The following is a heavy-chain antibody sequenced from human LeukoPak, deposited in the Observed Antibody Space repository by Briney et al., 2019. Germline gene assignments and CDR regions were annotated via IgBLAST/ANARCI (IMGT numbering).Heavy chain of an antibody. CDR1: GFTFSSYS. CDR2: ISSSSSYI. V-gene: IGHV3-21*01. CDR3: ARDPVGQLWSTYYYYGMDV. D-gene: IGHD5-18*01. J-gene: IGHJ6*02. Sequence: GGSLRLSCAASGFTFSSYSMNWDRQAPGKGLEWVSSISSSSSYIYYADSVKGRFTISRDNAKNSLSLQMNSLRAEDTAVYYCARDPVGQLWSTYYYYGMDVWGQGTTVTVSS.